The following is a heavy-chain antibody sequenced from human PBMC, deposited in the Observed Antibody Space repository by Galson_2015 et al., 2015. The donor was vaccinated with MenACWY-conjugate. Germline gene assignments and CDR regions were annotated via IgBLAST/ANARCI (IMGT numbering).Heavy chain of an antibody. J-gene: IGHJ5*02. CDR1: GSTFDDYA. D-gene: IGHD1-14*01. Sequence: SLRLSCAASGSTFDDYAMHWVRQAPGKGLEWVSGISWNGGTIGYADSVKGRFTISRDNAKNSLYLQMNSLRAEDTAFYYCAKLSTGGGAWGQGTLVTVSS. CDR3: AKLSTGGGA. V-gene: IGHV3-9*01. CDR2: ISWNGGTI.